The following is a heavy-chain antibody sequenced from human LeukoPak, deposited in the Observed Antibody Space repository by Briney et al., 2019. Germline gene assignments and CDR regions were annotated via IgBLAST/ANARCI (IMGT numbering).Heavy chain of an antibody. V-gene: IGHV4-34*01. Sequence: SETLSLTXGVYGGSFSGYYWSWIRQPPGKGLEWIGEINQSGGTNHNPSLKSRVTISVDRSKNHFSLRLSSVTAADTAVYYCARRSSGWLDYWGQGILVTVSS. D-gene: IGHD6-19*01. CDR1: GGSFSGYY. CDR2: INQSGGT. CDR3: ARRSSGWLDY. J-gene: IGHJ4*02.